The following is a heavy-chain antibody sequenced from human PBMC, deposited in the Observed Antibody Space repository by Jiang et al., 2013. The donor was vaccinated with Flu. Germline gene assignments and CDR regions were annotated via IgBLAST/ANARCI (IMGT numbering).Heavy chain of an antibody. CDR2: INTNTGNP. J-gene: IGHJ6*02. CDR3: ARELCSGGSCYRDYYYYGMDV. D-gene: IGHD2-15*01. V-gene: IGHV7-4-1*01. CDR1: GYTFTSYA. Sequence: KASGYTFTSYAMNWVRQAPGQGLEWMGWINTNTGNPTYAQGLTGRFVFSLDTSVSTAYLQICSLKAEDTAVYYCARELCSGGSCYRDYYYYGMDVWGQGTTVTVSS.